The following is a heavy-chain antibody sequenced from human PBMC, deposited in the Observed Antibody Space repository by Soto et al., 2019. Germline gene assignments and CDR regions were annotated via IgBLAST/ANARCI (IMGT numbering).Heavy chain of an antibody. CDR2: IYSGGST. D-gene: IGHD6-25*01. CDR3: ARHAGYSSAFDY. CDR1: GFTVSSNY. J-gene: IGHJ4*02. V-gene: IGHV3-53*01. Sequence: GGSLRLSCAASGFTVSSNYMSWVRQAPGKGLEWVSVIYSGGSTYYADPVKGRFTISRDNSKNTLYLQMNSLRAEDTAVYYCARHAGYSSAFDYWGQGTLVTVSS.